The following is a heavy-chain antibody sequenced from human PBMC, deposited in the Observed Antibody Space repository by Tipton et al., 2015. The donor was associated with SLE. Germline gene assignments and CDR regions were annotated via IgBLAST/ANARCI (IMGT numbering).Heavy chain of an antibody. CDR1: GGSVSSGIYY. CDR3: AAQSGNVPFDY. CDR2: VYPNGGT. Sequence: TLSLTCTVSGGSVSSGIYYWSWFRQPAGKGLEWIGRVYPNGGTNYNPSLKSRVTISEDTSKNQFSLKVTSVTAADTAVYYCAAQSGNVPFDYWGQGTLVIVSS. V-gene: IGHV4-61*02. J-gene: IGHJ4*02. D-gene: IGHD2-2*01.